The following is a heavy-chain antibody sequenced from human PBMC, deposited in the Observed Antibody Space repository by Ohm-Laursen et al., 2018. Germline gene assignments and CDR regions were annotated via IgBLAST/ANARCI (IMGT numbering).Heavy chain of an antibody. CDR3: ARTPGGDYPFYFDY. CDR1: GGSISGFY. D-gene: IGHD4-17*01. V-gene: IGHV4-59*12. J-gene: IGHJ4*02. Sequence: GTLSLTCTVSGGSISGFYWSWIRQPPGKGLEWIGYIYYSGSTYYSPSLKSRVTISVDTSKNQFPLKLSSVTAADTAVYYCARTPGGDYPFYFDYWGQGTLVTVSS. CDR2: IYYSGST.